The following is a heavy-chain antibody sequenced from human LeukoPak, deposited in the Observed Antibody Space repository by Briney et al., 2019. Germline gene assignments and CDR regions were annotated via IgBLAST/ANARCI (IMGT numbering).Heavy chain of an antibody. CDR3: ARMDSRSGGLGNWFDP. V-gene: IGHV1-8*01. CDR2: MNPNRGNT. Sequence: GASVKVSCKASGYSFSNYDINWVRQATGQGLEWMGWMNPNRGNTGHAQKFQGRVTMTWNTSLNTAYMELSSLRSEDTAVYYCARMDSRSGGLGNWFDPWGQGTLVTVSS. D-gene: IGHD2-15*01. J-gene: IGHJ5*02. CDR1: GYSFSNYD.